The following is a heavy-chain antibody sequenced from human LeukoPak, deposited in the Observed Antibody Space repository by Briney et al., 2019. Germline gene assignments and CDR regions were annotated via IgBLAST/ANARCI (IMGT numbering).Heavy chain of an antibody. CDR3: ARDGAAAGTYYYYGMDV. V-gene: IGHV4-61*01. D-gene: IGHD6-13*01. CDR1: GGSVSSGSYY. Sequence: SETLSLTCTVSGGSVSSGSYYWSWIRQPPGKGLEWIGYIYYSGSTNYNPSLKSRVTISVATSKNQFSLKLSSVTAADTAVYYCARDGAAAGTYYYYGMDVWGKGTTVTVSS. J-gene: IGHJ6*04. CDR2: IYYSGST.